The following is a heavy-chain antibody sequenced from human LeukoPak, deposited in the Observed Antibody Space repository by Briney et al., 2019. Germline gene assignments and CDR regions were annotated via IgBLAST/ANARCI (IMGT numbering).Heavy chain of an antibody. D-gene: IGHD3-10*01. CDR2: GHFSGYA. J-gene: IGHJ2*01. V-gene: IGHV4-59*12. CDR1: ADSFSSYY. CDR3: ARRGFFGSGNYYNPSSYFDV. Sequence: SETLSLTCSISADSFSSYYWGWIRQTPQRGLELIGYGHFSGYADYNPSLKSRVNLSVDTTKKLISLRLTSVTAADTAVYYCARRGFFGSGNYYNPSSYFDVWGRGALVTVSS.